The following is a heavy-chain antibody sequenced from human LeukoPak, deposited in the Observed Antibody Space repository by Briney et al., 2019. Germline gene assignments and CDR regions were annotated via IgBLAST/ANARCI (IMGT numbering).Heavy chain of an antibody. D-gene: IGHD4-17*01. CDR2: ISTYNGNT. J-gene: IGHJ6*03. Sequence: ASVKVSCKASGYIFTSYAIIWVLQAPGQGLEWMGWISTYNGNTNYAQKLQNRVTMTTDTPTTTAYMEVRSLSSDDTAVYYCARVNGGDDYGDFYYYYNYMDVWGKGTTVTVSS. CDR1: GYIFTSYA. V-gene: IGHV1-18*01. CDR3: ARVNGGDDYGDFYYYYNYMDV.